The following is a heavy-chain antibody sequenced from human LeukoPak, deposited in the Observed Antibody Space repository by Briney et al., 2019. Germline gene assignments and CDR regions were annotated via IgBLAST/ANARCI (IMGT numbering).Heavy chain of an antibody. V-gene: IGHV3-23*01. Sequence: GGSLRLSCAASGFTFSSYAISWVRQAPGKGLEWVSAISGSGGSTYYADSVKGRFTISRDNSKNTLYLQMNSLRAEDTAVYYCAKVGRGSSDAFDIWGQGTMVTVSS. CDR2: ISGSGGST. CDR1: GFTFSSYA. D-gene: IGHD3-10*01. J-gene: IGHJ3*02. CDR3: AKVGRGSSDAFDI.